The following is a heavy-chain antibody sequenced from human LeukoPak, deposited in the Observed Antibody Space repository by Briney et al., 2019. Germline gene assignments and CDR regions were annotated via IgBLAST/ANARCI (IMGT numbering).Heavy chain of an antibody. D-gene: IGHD5-12*01. V-gene: IGHV1-69*04. Sequence: GSSVKVSCKASGGTFSSYAISWVRQAPGQGLEWMGRIIPILGIANYAQKFQGRVTITADKSTSTAYMELSSLRSEDTAVYYCASGVDNDRYSGYDANYANWFDPWGQGTLVTVSS. J-gene: IGHJ5*02. CDR2: IIPILGIA. CDR3: ASGVDNDRYSGYDANYANWFDP. CDR1: GGTFSSYA.